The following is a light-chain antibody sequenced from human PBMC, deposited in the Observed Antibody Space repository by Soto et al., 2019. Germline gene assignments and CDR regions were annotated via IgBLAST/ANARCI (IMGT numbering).Light chain of an antibody. CDR1: QSIGRY. V-gene: IGKV1-39*01. J-gene: IGKJ5*01. CDR3: QQSYSTSVT. CDR2: AAS. Sequence: DIQMTQSPSSLSASVGDRVTITCRTSQSIGRYLNWYQQKPGKAPKLLIYAASSLQSGGPSRISGSGSGTDFALTISSLQPEDFAADDCQQSYSTSVTFGQGTRLEI.